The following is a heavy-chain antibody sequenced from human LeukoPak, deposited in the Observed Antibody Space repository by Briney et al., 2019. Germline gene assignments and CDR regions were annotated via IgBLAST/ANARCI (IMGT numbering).Heavy chain of an antibody. CDR2: IDFTSRYI. CDR3: ATPAAGPGAEYSLY. D-gene: IGHD6-13*01. J-gene: IGHJ1*01. Sequence: GGSLRLSCAASGCTFSSYSMNWVRQAPGKGLEWVSSIDFTSRYIYNADSVKGRFTTSRDNAKNSLDLQMNSLKVEDTAVYYCATPAAGPGAEYSLYWGQGTLVIVSS. CDR1: GCTFSSYS. V-gene: IGHV3-21*01.